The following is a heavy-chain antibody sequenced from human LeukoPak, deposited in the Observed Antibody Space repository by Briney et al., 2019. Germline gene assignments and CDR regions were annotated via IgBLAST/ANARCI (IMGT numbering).Heavy chain of an antibody. D-gene: IGHD2-15*01. CDR3: FRHLVVPGAGADY. Sequence: PGGSLRLSCAASGFTFSYAWMSWVHQAPGKGLEWVGRIKNKADDGTTDYAAPVKGRFTISRDDSKNTLYLQMDSLKTEDTAVYYCFRHLVVPGAGADYWGQGTLVTVSS. J-gene: IGHJ4*02. V-gene: IGHV3-15*01. CDR1: GFTFSYAW. CDR2: IKNKADDGTT.